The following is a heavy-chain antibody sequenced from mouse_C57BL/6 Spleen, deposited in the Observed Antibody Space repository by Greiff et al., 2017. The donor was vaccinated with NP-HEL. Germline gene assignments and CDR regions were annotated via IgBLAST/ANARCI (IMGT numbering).Heavy chain of an antibody. V-gene: IGHV5-6*02. CDR2: ISSGGSYT. J-gene: IGHJ3*01. CDR3: ATPLITTVVPFAY. CDR1: GFTFSSYG. D-gene: IGHD1-1*01. Sequence: DVMLVESGGDLVKPGGSLKLSCAASGFTFSSYGMSWVRQTPDKRLEWVATISSGGSYTYYPDSVKGRFTISRDNAKNTLYLQMSSLKSEDTAMYYCATPLITTVVPFAYWGQGTLVTVSA.